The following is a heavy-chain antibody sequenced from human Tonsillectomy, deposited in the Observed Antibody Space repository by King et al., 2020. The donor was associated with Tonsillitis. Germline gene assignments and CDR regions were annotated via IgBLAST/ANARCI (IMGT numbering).Heavy chain of an antibody. CDR1: GFTFNAYG. Sequence: VQLVESGGGVVQPGRSLRLSCAASGFTFNAYGMHWVRQAPGKGLEWVAAISYHGSDQYYTDSVKGRFTISRDNSKNTVYLQMNSLRAEDTAVYYCANSRGSIPGRPPLPDDWGQGTLVTVSS. V-gene: IGHV3-30*18. CDR3: ANSRGSIPGRPPLPDD. J-gene: IGHJ4*02. CDR2: ISYHGSDQ. D-gene: IGHD6-6*01.